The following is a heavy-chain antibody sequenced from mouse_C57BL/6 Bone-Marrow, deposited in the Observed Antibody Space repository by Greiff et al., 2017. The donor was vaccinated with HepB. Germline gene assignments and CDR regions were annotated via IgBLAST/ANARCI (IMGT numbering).Heavy chain of an antibody. CDR3: ARIALYYFDN. V-gene: IGHV5-17*01. J-gene: IGHJ2*01. CDR1: GFTFSDYG. CDR2: ISSGSSTI. Sequence: EVHLVESGGGLVKPGGSLKLSCAASGFTFSDYGMHWVRQAPEKGLEWVAYISSGSSTIYYADTVKGRFTISRDNAKNTLFLQMTSLTSEDTAMYNCARIALYYFDNWGQGTTLTVSS.